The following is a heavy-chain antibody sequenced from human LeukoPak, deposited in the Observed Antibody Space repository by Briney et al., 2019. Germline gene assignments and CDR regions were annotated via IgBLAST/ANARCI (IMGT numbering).Heavy chain of an antibody. D-gene: IGHD1-1*01. CDR1: GGSISSYY. CDR3: ARARTTGTWGDGFDI. Sequence: SETLSLICTVSGGSISSYYWSWIRQPPGKGLEWIGYIYYSGSTNYKSSLKSRVTISVDTSKNQFSLKLSSVTAADTAVYYCARARTTGTWGDGFDIWGQGTMVTVSS. V-gene: IGHV4-59*12. CDR2: IYYSGST. J-gene: IGHJ3*02.